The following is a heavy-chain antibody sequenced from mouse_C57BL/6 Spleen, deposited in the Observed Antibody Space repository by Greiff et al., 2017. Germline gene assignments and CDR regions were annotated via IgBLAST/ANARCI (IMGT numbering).Heavy chain of an antibody. CDR2: IHPNSGST. CDR3: ARFYGYDPYYCAMDY. CDR1: GYTFTSYW. V-gene: IGHV1-64*01. D-gene: IGHD2-2*01. J-gene: IGHJ4*01. Sequence: QVQLKQPGAELVKPGASVKLSCKASGYTFTSYWMHWVKQRPGQGLEWIGMIHPNSGSTNYNEKFKSKATLTVDKSSSTAYMQLSSLTSEGSAVYYCARFYGYDPYYCAMDYWGQGTSVTVSS.